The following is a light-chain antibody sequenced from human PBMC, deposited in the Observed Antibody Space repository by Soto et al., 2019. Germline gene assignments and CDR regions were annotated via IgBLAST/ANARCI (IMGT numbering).Light chain of an antibody. CDR3: QQYNNWPRT. CDR1: QSVSSN. J-gene: IGKJ1*01. CDR2: GAS. V-gene: IGKV3-15*01. Sequence: EIVMTQSPATLSVSPGERATLSCRASQSVSSNLAWYQQKPGQAPRLLIYGASTRATGIPARFSGSGSGTEVTLTISRLQSEDFAVYYCQQYNNWPRTVGQGTKVEIK.